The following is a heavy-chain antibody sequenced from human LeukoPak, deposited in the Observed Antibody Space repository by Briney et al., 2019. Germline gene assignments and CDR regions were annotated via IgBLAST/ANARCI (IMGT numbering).Heavy chain of an antibody. V-gene: IGHV4-31*03. J-gene: IGHJ5*02. D-gene: IGHD4-23*01. CDR3: ARGGTTVVPGGNWFDP. Sequence: SEPLSLTCTVSGGSISSGGYYWSWIRQHPGKGLEWIGYIYYSGSTYYNPSLKSRVTISVDTSKNQFSLKLSSVTAADTAVYYCARGGTTVVPGGNWFDPWGQGTLVTVSS. CDR1: GGSISSGGYY. CDR2: IYYSGST.